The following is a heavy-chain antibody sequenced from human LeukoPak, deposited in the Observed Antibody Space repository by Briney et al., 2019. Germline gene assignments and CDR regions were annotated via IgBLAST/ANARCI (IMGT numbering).Heavy chain of an antibody. CDR3: ARGNSFPEY. Sequence: PSETLSLTCTVSGGSISSYYWSWIRQPPGKGLEWIGFIYSSGTTDYNPSLKSRVTMSRDTSKNQLSLKLTSVTAADTAVYYCARGNSFPEYWGQGTLVTVSS. CDR1: GGSISSYY. V-gene: IGHV4-59*01. J-gene: IGHJ4*02. D-gene: IGHD4-23*01. CDR2: IYSSGTT.